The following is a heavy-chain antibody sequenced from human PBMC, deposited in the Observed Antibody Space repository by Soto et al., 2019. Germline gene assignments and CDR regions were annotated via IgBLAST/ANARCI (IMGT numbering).Heavy chain of an antibody. CDR3: ARLGYPKTDY. CDR2: IDPSDSYT. J-gene: IGHJ4*02. V-gene: IGHV5-10-1*01. D-gene: IGHD1-1*01. CDR1: GYSFTIYW. Sequence: GESLKISCNGSGYSFTIYWISWVRQMPGKGLEWMGRIDPSDSYTNYSPSFQGHVTISADKSISTAYLQWSSLKASDTAMYYCARLGYPKTDYWGQGTLVTVSS.